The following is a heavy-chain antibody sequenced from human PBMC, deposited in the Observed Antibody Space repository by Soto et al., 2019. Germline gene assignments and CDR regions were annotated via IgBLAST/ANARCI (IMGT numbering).Heavy chain of an antibody. D-gene: IGHD3-22*01. CDR3: ARGRTVRNYADDSSHYFYSFDY. J-gene: IGHJ4*02. CDR1: GYSISTFS. Sequence: LSLTCTVSGYSISTFSWGWMRQSPGKELEWIGYVYYTGSTNYNPSLKSRVTISVDKSKNQFSLKLTSANAADTAVYYCARGRTVRNYADDSSHYFYSFDYWGQGXQVTVYS. V-gene: IGHV4-59*01. CDR2: VYYTGST.